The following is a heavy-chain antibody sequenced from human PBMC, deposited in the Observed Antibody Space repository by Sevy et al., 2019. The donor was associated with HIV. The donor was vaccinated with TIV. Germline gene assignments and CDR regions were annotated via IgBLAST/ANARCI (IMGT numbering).Heavy chain of an antibody. CDR1: GFIFTNSF. CDR2: ISGSGGSA. CDR3: AKGLRGTTTNNWFDP. V-gene: IGHV3-23*01. D-gene: IGHD4-17*01. Sequence: GGSLRLSCSASGFIFTNSFMGWVRQAPGKGLEWVSTISGSGGSAYYADSVKGRFTISRDNSKNTLFLQMHSLRAEDTAVYYCAKGLRGTTTNNWFDPWGQGTLVTVSS. J-gene: IGHJ5*02.